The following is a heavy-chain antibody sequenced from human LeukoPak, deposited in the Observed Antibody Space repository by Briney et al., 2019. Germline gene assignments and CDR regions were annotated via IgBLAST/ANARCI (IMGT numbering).Heavy chain of an antibody. Sequence: PGGSLRLSCAASGFTFSSYSMNWVRQAPGKGLEWVSYISSIRSTIYYADSVKGRFSISRDNAKNSLYLQMNSLRVEDTAVYYCARDKSPSGGSYFHDAFDIWGQGTMVTVSS. CDR3: ARDKSPSGGSYFHDAFDI. CDR1: GFTFSSYS. CDR2: ISSIRSTI. D-gene: IGHD1-26*01. V-gene: IGHV3-48*01. J-gene: IGHJ3*02.